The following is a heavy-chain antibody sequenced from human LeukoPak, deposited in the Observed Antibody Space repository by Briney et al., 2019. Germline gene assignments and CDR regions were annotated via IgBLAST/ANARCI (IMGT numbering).Heavy chain of an antibody. V-gene: IGHV1-18*01. CDR3: ARDRGVGATNWFDP. J-gene: IGHJ5*02. Sequence: ASVKVSRKASGYTFTSYGISWVRQAPGQGLEWMGWISAYNGNTNYAQKLQGRVTMTTDTSTSTAYMELRSLRSDDTAVYYCARDRGVGATNWFDPWGQGTLVTVSS. D-gene: IGHD1-26*01. CDR2: ISAYNGNT. CDR1: GYTFTSYG.